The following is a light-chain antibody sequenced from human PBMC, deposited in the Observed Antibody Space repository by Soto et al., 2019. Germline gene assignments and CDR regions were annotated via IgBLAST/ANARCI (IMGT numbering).Light chain of an antibody. Sequence: DINLSHSPSSLSASVGDRVTITCQASQNINKNLIWYQQKPGKAPKLLIYDASDLETGVPSRFSGSGSGTGFTFTISSLQPEDFATYYCQQYESRPLTFGQGTRLEI. CDR3: QQYESRPLT. J-gene: IGKJ5*01. CDR1: QNINKN. V-gene: IGKV1-33*01. CDR2: DAS.